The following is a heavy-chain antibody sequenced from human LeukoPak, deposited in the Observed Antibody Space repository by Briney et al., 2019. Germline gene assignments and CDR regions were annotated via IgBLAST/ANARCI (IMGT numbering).Heavy chain of an antibody. Sequence: PGGSLRLSCAASGFTFSSYAMHWVRQAPGKGLEWVAVISYDGSNKYYADSVKGRFTISRDNSKNTLYLQMNSLRAEDTAVYYCARGPIGYSNSVWYYYYYGMDVWGQGTTVTVSS. D-gene: IGHD4-11*01. CDR3: ARGPIGYSNSVWYYYYYGMDV. CDR1: GFTFSSYA. CDR2: ISYDGSNK. V-gene: IGHV3-30-3*01. J-gene: IGHJ6*02.